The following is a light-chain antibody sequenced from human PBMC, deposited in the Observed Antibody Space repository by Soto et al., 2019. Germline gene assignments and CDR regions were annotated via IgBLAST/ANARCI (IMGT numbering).Light chain of an antibody. CDR2: EVS. Sequence: QSVLTQPASVSGSPGQSITISCTGTSSDVVGYNYVSWYQHHPGKAPKLMIYEVSNRPSRVSNRFSGSKSDNTASLTISGLQAEDEAHYYCSSYAGSNSYVFGTGTKLTVL. V-gene: IGLV2-14*01. J-gene: IGLJ1*01. CDR3: SSYAGSNSYV. CDR1: SSDVVGYNY.